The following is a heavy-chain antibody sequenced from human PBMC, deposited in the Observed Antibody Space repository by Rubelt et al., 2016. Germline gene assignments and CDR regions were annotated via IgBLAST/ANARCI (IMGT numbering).Heavy chain of an antibody. CDR3: ASMYSSSWYRGWFDP. J-gene: IGHJ5*02. V-gene: IGHV1-18*01. CDR2: ISAYNGNT. D-gene: IGHD6-13*01. Sequence: QVQLVQSGAEVKKPGASVKVSCKASGYTFTSYGISWVRQAPGQGLEWMGWISAYNGNTNYAQKCQGRVTMSTDTSTGTAYMGLRSLGSDDTAVYYCASMYSSSWYRGWFDPWGQGTLVTVSS. CDR1: GYTFTSYG.